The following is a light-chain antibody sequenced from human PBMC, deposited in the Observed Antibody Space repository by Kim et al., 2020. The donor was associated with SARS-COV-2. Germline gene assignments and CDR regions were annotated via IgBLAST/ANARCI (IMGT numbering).Light chain of an antibody. CDR3: QQYNQWPFT. CDR2: DVA. V-gene: IGKV3-15*01. CDR1: QSLSSN. J-gene: IGKJ5*01. Sequence: PGEGATLSCRATQSLSSNLAWYQQKPGQPPRLLIFDVAYRATGVPARFSARGSGTHFTLTISRLQSEDFAIYYCQQYNQWPFTFGQGTRLEI.